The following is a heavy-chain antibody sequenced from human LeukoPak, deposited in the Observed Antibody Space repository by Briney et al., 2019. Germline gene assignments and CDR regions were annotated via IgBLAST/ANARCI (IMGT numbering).Heavy chain of an antibody. V-gene: IGHV5-10-1*01. CDR3: ARASGNHRSPFDY. J-gene: IGHJ4*02. CDR1: GYSFSTYR. Sequence: GESLKISCQGSGYSFSTYRISWVRQMPGKGLEWMGKIDPSDLYTDYSPSFQGHVTISADTSISTAFLQWSSLKTSDTAIYYCARASGNHRSPFDYWGQGTLVTVSS. CDR2: IDPSDLYT. D-gene: IGHD1-14*01.